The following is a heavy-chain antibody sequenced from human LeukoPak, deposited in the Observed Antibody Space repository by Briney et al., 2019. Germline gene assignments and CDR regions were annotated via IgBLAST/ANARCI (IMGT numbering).Heavy chain of an antibody. CDR3: ARYSSSWYEDYYYGMDV. J-gene: IGHJ6*02. V-gene: IGHV3-33*01. D-gene: IGHD6-13*01. CDR2: IWYDGSNK. Sequence: GGSLRLSCAASGFTLSSYGMHWVRQAPGKGLEWVAVIWYDGSNKYYADSVKGRFTISRDNSKNTLYLQMNSLRAEDTAVYYCARYSSSWYEDYYYGMDVWGQGTTVTVSS. CDR1: GFTLSSYG.